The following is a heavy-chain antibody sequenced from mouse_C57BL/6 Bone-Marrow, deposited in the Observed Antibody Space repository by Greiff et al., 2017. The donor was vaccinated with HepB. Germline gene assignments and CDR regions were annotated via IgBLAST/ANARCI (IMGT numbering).Heavy chain of an antibody. Sequence: QVQLQQSGSELRSPGSSVKLSCKDFDSEVFPIAYMSWVRQKPGHGFEWIGGILPSIGRTIYGEKFEDKATLDADTLSNTAYLELNSLTSEDSAIYYCARPSYDGYYPFAYWGQGTLVTVSA. CDR2: ILPSIGRT. CDR3: ARPSYDGYYPFAY. CDR1: DSEVFPIAY. V-gene: IGHV15-2*01. J-gene: IGHJ3*01. D-gene: IGHD2-3*01.